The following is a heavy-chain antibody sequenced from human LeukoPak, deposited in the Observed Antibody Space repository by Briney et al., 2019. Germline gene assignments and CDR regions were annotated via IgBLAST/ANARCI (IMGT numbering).Heavy chain of an antibody. V-gene: IGHV1-2*02. J-gene: IGHJ4*02. CDR3: ARPRGYSGYSYGL. D-gene: IGHD5-18*01. CDR1: GGTFSSYA. CDR2: INPNSGGT. Sequence: ASVKVSCKASGGTFSSYAISWVRQAPGQGLEWMGWINPNSGGTNYAQKFQGRVTMTRDTSISTAYMELSRLRSDDTAVYYCARPRGYSGYSYGLWGQGTLVTVSS.